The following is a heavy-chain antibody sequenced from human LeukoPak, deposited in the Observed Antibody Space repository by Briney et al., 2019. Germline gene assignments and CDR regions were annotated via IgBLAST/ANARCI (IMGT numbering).Heavy chain of an antibody. CDR1: GFTFSSYA. Sequence: GGSLRLSCAASGFTFSSYAMSWVRQAPGKGLEWVSVILGSGDSTYYADSVKGRFTISRDNSKNTVYLQMNSLRVEDSAVYYWAKRFGSGSYRNWFDPWGQGTLVTVSS. D-gene: IGHD3-10*01. CDR3: AKRFGSGSYRNWFDP. CDR2: ILGSGDST. V-gene: IGHV3-23*01. J-gene: IGHJ5*02.